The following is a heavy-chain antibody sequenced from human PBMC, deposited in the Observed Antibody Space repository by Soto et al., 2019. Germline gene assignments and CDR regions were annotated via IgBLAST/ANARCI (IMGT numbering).Heavy chain of an antibody. J-gene: IGHJ4*02. Sequence: QVQLVQSGAEVKKPGSSVKVSCKASGGTFSSYTISWVRQAPGQGLEWMGRIIPILGIANYAQKFQGRVTITADKSTSTAYMELSSLGSEDTAVYYCARDRYSSRWYGGCDCWGQGTLVTVSS. CDR1: GGTFSSYT. CDR2: IIPILGIA. D-gene: IGHD6-19*01. V-gene: IGHV1-69*08. CDR3: ARDRYSSRWYGGCDC.